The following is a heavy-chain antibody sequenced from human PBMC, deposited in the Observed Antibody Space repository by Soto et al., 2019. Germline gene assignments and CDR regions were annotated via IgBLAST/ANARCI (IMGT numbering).Heavy chain of an antibody. CDR1: VVSIRDYF. Sequence: SETLSLTCTVSVVSIRDYFWTWIRHPPGKGLEWIGYIYYSGRTNYNPSLKSRVSISVDTSKNHFSLQLRSVTAADTAVYYCARVGEDDFGDYGGFEYWGQGTLVTVSS. D-gene: IGHD4-17*01. CDR3: ARVGEDDFGDYGGFEY. J-gene: IGHJ4*02. CDR2: IYYSGRT. V-gene: IGHV4-59*01.